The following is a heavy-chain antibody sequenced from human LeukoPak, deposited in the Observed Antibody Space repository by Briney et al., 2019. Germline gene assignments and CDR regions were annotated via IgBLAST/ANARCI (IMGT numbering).Heavy chain of an antibody. CDR3: ARDSYYYDSSGYYGNWFDP. Sequence: GGSLRLSCAASGFTFSTYAMHWVRQAPGKGLEWVAVIWYDGSNKYYADSVKGRFTISRDNAKNSLYLQMNSLRAEDTAVYYCARDSYYYDSSGYYGNWFDPWGQGTLVTVSS. D-gene: IGHD3-22*01. CDR2: IWYDGSNK. J-gene: IGHJ5*02. V-gene: IGHV3-33*01. CDR1: GFTFSTYA.